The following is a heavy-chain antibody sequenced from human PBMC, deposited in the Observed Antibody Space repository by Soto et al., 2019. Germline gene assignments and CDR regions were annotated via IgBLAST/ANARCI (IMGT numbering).Heavy chain of an antibody. CDR2: IYYSGST. D-gene: IGHD6-25*01. CDR1: GGSISSSSYY. J-gene: IGHJ4*02. V-gene: IGHV4-39*07. CDR3: ARDLGVGYRELDY. Sequence: PSETLSLTCTVSGGSISSSSYYWGWIRQPPGKGLEWIGSIYYSGSTYYNPSLKSRVTISVDTSKNQFSLKLSSVTAADTAVYYCARDLGVGYRELDYWGQGTLVTVSS.